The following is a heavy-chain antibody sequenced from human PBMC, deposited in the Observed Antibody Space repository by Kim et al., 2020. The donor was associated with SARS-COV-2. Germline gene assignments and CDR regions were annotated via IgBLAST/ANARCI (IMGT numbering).Heavy chain of an antibody. V-gene: IGHV3-23*01. J-gene: IGHJ4*02. CDR2: ISGSGGST. D-gene: IGHD6-19*01. Sequence: GGSLRLFCAASGFTFSSYAMSWVRQAPGKGLEWVSAISGSGGSTYYADSVKGRFTISRDNSKNTLYLQMNSLRAEDTAVYYCAKGGVSWLVRAYYFDYWGQGTLVTVSS. CDR1: GFTFSSYA. CDR3: AKGGVSWLVRAYYFDY.